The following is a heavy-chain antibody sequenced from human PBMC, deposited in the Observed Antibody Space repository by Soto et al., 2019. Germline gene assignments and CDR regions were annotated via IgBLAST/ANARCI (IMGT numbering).Heavy chain of an antibody. J-gene: IGHJ6*02. CDR1: GGTLRRYA. CDR3: XXXXXXXXXXXXXXYAMDV. V-gene: IGHV1-69*01. CDR2: IIPRFGTT. Sequence: QVQLVQSGAEVKKPGSSVKVSCKASGGTLRRYAISWVRQAPGRGLEWMGGIIPRFGTTSYAQTEKCQGRLXXXXXXXXXXXXXXXXXXXXXXXXXXXXXXXXXXXXXXXXXXYAMDVWGQGTTVIVSS.